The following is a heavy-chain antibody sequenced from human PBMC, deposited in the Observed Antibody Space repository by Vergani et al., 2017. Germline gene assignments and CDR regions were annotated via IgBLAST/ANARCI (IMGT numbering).Heavy chain of an antibody. Sequence: QVQVVQSGAEVKKSEASVKVSCKTSGYTFSNYYMHWVRQAPGQGLEWMGIINPSGGHTNYAQKFQGRVTMTRDTSTSTVYMELSSLRSEDTAIYYCARGDYGILTGYRYWVQGTLVTVSA. CDR2: INPSGGHT. V-gene: IGHV1-46*03. D-gene: IGHD3-9*01. J-gene: IGHJ4*02. CDR3: ARGDYGILTGYRY. CDR1: GYTFSNYY.